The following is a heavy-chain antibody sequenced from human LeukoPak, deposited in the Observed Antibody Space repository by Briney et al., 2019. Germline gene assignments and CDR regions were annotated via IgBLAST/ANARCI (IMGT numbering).Heavy chain of an antibody. CDR2: ISAYNGNT. J-gene: IGHJ1*01. D-gene: IGHD3-10*01. CDR3: ASSLRGFSVEYFQH. V-gene: IGHV1-18*01. CDR1: GYTFTNYG. Sequence: ASVKVSCKASGYTFTNYGISWVRQAPGQGLEWMGWISAYNGNTNYAQKLQGRVTMTTDTSTSTAYMELRSLRSDDTAVYYCASSLRGFSVEYFQHWGQGTLVTVSS.